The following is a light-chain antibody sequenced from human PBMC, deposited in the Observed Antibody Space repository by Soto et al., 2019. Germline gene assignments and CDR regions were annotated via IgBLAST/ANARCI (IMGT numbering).Light chain of an antibody. J-gene: IGKJ5*01. CDR2: ATT. V-gene: IGKV3-20*01. CDR1: QIVPSSY. CDR3: QHYSSPIT. Sequence: ETVLTQYTGALCLSQGERASLSCSTRQIVPSSYLSWHQQPPDPPPLLLIYATTSTAAGIPDWFSGSAAATDFPLTISRLQPDYSAVFCRQHYSSPITFGQGTRLDIK.